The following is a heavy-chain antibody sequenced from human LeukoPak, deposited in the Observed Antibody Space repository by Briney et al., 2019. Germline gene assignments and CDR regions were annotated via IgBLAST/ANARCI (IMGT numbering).Heavy chain of an antibody. D-gene: IGHD3-22*01. Sequence: PGGSLRLSCAASGFAFNKYWMHWVRQTPGKGLVWVSRINGDGSTTSYADSVKGGFTISRDNAKNTLYLQMSSLRAEDTAVYYCATGNYYDSRGYYTFGHWGQGTLVTVYS. CDR3: ATGNYYDSRGYYTFGH. CDR2: INGDGSTT. V-gene: IGHV3-74*01. CDR1: GFAFNKYW. J-gene: IGHJ4*02.